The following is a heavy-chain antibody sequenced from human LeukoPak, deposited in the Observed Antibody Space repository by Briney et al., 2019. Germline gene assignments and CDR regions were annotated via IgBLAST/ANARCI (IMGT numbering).Heavy chain of an antibody. V-gene: IGHV4-30-4*01. Sequence: PSETLSLTCTVSGGSISSGDYYWSWIRQPPGKGPEWIGYIYYSGSTYYNPSLKSRVTISVDTSNNQFSLKLSSVTAADTAVYYCARAGDKLLNWFDPWGQGTLVTVSS. CDR1: GGSISSGDYY. CDR2: IYYSGST. CDR3: ARAGDKLLNWFDP. J-gene: IGHJ5*02. D-gene: IGHD1-14*01.